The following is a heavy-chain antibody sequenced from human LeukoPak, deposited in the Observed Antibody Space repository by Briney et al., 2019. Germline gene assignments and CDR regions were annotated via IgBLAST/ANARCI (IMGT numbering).Heavy chain of an antibody. CDR2: ISAYNGNT. J-gene: IGHJ4*02. Sequence: ASVKVSCKASGYTFTSYGISWVRQAPGQGLEWMGWISAYNGNTNYAQKLQGRVTMTTDTSTSTAYMELRSLRSDDTAVYYCARSGGYCSGGSCYSEYYFDYWGQGTLITVSS. V-gene: IGHV1-18*01. D-gene: IGHD2-15*01. CDR3: ARSGGYCSGGSCYSEYYFDY. CDR1: GYTFTSYG.